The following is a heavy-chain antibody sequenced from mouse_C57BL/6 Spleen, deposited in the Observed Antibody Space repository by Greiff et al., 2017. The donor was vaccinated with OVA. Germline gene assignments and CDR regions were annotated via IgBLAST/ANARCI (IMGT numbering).Heavy chain of an antibody. Sequence: EVQRVESGGGLVKPGGSLKLSCAASGFTFSDYGMHWVRQAPEKGLEWVAYISSGSSTIYYADTVKGRFTISRDNAKNTLFLQMTSLRSEDTAMYYCAKYGSSPLWGQGTLVTVSA. D-gene: IGHD1-1*01. CDR3: AKYGSSPL. CDR2: ISSGSSTI. V-gene: IGHV5-17*01. J-gene: IGHJ3*01. CDR1: GFTFSDYG.